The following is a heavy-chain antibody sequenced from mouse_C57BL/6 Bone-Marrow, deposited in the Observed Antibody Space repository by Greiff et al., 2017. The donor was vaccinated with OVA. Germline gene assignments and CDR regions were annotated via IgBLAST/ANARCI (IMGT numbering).Heavy chain of an antibody. Sequence: VKVVESGPGLVAPSQSLSITCTVSGFSLTSYAISWVRQPPGKGLEWLGVIWTGGGTNYNSAPKSRLSISKDNSKSQVFLKMNSLQTDDTARYYCARNGDSSGYWFAYWGQGTLVTVSA. CDR2: IWTGGGT. CDR1: GFSLTSYA. CDR3: ARNGDSSGYWFAY. V-gene: IGHV2-9-1*01. J-gene: IGHJ3*01. D-gene: IGHD3-2*02.